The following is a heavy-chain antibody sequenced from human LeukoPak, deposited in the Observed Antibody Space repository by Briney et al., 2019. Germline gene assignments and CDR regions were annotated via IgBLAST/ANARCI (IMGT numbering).Heavy chain of an antibody. CDR2: ISSSSTI. Sequence: GGSLRLSCAASGFTFSSYSMTWVRQAPGKGLERVSYISSSSTIYYADSVKGRFTISRDNAKNSLYLQMNSLRAEDTAVYYCARDHDLDPKEYFDYWGQGTLVTVSS. V-gene: IGHV3-48*01. CDR1: GFTFSSYS. D-gene: IGHD1-1*01. CDR3: ARDHDLDPKEYFDY. J-gene: IGHJ4*02.